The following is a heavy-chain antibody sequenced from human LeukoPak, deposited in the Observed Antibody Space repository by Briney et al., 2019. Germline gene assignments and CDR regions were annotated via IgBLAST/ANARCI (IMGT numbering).Heavy chain of an antibody. CDR3: ARGYYDFWSGYYAIDY. Sequence: ASVKVSCKASGYTFTSYGISWVRQAPGQGLEWMGWISAYNGNTNYAQKLQGRVTMTTDTSTSTAYMGLRSLRSDDTAVYYCARGYYDFWSGYYAIDYWGQGTLVTVSS. CDR2: ISAYNGNT. CDR1: GYTFTSYG. J-gene: IGHJ4*02. V-gene: IGHV1-18*01. D-gene: IGHD3-3*01.